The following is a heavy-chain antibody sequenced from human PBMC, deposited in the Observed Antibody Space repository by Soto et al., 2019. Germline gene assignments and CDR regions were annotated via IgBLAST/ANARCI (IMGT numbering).Heavy chain of an antibody. V-gene: IGHV4-34*01. CDR2: INHSGST. Sequence: LSLTCAVYGGSFSGYYWSWIRQPPGKGLEWIGEINHSGSTNYNPSLKSRVTISVDTSKNQFSLKLSSVTAADTAVYYCARGSSSSSVGDYYYGMDVWGQGTTVTVS. CDR1: GGSFSGYY. J-gene: IGHJ6*02. D-gene: IGHD6-6*01. CDR3: ARGSSSSSVGDYYYGMDV.